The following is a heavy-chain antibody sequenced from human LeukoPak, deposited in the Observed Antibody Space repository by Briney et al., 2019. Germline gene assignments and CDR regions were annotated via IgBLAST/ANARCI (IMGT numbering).Heavy chain of an antibody. V-gene: IGHV4-59*08. J-gene: IGHJ6*02. D-gene: IGHD3-10*01. Sequence: PSETLSLTCTVSGGSISNYYWSWIRQPPGKELEWIGYIYYSGSTNYNPSLKSRVTISVDTSKNQFSLKLSSVTAADTAVYYCARLETYGSGSYYPLHYGMDVWGQGTTVTVSS. CDR1: GGSISNYY. CDR3: ARLETYGSGSYYPLHYGMDV. CDR2: IYYSGST.